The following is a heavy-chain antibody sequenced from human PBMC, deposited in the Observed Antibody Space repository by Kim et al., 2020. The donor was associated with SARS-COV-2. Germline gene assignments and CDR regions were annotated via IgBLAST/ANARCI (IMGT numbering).Heavy chain of an antibody. CDR3: ARGGYCGGDCYSGWHYYYGMDV. CDR1: GFTFSSYS. J-gene: IGHJ6*02. D-gene: IGHD2-21*02. CDR2: ISSSSSTI. V-gene: IGHV3-48*02. Sequence: GGSLRLSCAASGFTFSSYSMNWVRQAPGKGLEWVSYISSSSSTIYYADSVKGRFTISRDNAKNSLYLQMNSLRDEDTAVYYCARGGYCGGDCYSGWHYYYGMDVWGQGTTVTVSS.